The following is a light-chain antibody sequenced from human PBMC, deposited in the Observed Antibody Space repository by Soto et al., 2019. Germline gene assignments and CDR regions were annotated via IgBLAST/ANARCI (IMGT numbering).Light chain of an antibody. V-gene: IGKV3-15*01. CDR1: QSVSSY. J-gene: IGKJ5*01. CDR3: QQCSDWPLFT. Sequence: EIVMTQSPATLSVSPGERVILSCRASQSVSSYLAWYQHKPGQPPRLLIYGASTRATGIPARFSGSGSGTDFTLPISSLQSEDFAVYFCQQCSDWPLFTFGQGTRLEIK. CDR2: GAS.